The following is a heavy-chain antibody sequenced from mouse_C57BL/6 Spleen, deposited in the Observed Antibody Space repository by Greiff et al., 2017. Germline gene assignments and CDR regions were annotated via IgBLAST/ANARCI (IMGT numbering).Heavy chain of an antibody. J-gene: IGHJ4*01. CDR1: GFTFSDYG. CDR3: AGYGSSYYYAMDY. V-gene: IGHV5-17*01. CDR2: ISSGSSTI. Sequence: EVMLVESGGGLVKPGGSLKLSCAASGFTFSDYGMHWVRQAPEKGLEWVAYISSGSSTIYYADTVKGRFTISRDNAKNTLFLQMTSRRTEDTAVYYCAGYGSSYYYAMDYWGQGTSVTVSS. D-gene: IGHD1-1*01.